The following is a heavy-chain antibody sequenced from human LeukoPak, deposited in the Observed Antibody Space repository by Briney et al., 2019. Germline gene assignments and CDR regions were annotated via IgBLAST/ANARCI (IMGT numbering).Heavy chain of an antibody. CDR3: ARPHNGWDLYAFDY. CDR2: IRRKEYNYAT. J-gene: IGHJ4*02. D-gene: IGHD3-16*01. V-gene: IGHV3-73*01. Sequence: PGGSLKLSCAVSGFSFSESALHCVRQASGKGREGVGRIRRKEYNYATNYAASVRGRFTMSRDDSKNTAYLQMNDLNTEDTAVYYCARPHNGWDLYAFDYGGQGVLVSVSS. CDR1: GFSFSESA.